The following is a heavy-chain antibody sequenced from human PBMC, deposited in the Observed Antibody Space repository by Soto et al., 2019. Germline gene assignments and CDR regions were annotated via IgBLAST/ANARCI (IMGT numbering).Heavy chain of an antibody. Sequence: ASVKVSCKASGYTFTGYYMHWVRQAPGQGLEWMGWINPNSGATNYAEKFQGRVTMTRDTSISTAYMELSRLRSDDTAVYYCARGSGLGYYDSSGYFVDPWGQGTLVTVSS. J-gene: IGHJ5*02. V-gene: IGHV1-2*02. D-gene: IGHD3-22*01. CDR1: GYTFTGYY. CDR3: ARGSGLGYYDSSGYFVDP. CDR2: INPNSGAT.